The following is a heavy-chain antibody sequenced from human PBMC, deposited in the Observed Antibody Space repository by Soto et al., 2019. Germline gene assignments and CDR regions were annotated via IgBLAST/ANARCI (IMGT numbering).Heavy chain of an antibody. V-gene: IGHV4-31*03. CDR2: IYYTGRT. CDR1: GGSISSGSYY. J-gene: IGHJ2*01. Sequence: QVQLQESGPGLVKPSQTLSLTCTVSGGSISSGSYYWSWIRQHPGKGLVWIGYIYYTGRTYYTPSLRGRVTISVDTSKNQFSLQLSSVTAADPAVYYCARITVRRPDWYFDLWGRGTLVTVSS. D-gene: IGHD1-20*01. CDR3: ARITVRRPDWYFDL.